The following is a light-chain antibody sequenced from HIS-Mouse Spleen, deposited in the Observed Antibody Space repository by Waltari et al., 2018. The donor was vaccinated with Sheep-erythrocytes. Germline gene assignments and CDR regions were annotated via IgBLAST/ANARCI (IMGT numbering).Light chain of an antibody. CDR3: QVWDSSSDPNWV. CDR1: NIGSKR. J-gene: IGLJ3*02. Sequence: SYVLTQPPSVSVAPGQTARITYGGHNIGSKRVHCYQQKPGQAPVLVVYDDSDRPSGIPERFSGSNSGNTATLTISRVEAGDEADYYCQVWDSSSDPNWVFGGGTKLTVL. CDR2: DDS. V-gene: IGLV3-21*02.